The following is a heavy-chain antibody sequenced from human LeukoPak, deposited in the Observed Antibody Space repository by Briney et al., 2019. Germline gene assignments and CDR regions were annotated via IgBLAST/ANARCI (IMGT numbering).Heavy chain of an antibody. Sequence: SGTLSLTCAVSGGSISSSNWWSWVRQPPGKGLEWIGEIYHSGSTNYNPSLKSRVTISVDTSKNQFSLKLSSVTAADTAVYYCARFSYSSSDFDYWGQGTLATVSS. CDR3: ARFSYSSSDFDY. CDR2: IYHSGST. CDR1: GGSISSSNW. V-gene: IGHV4-4*02. J-gene: IGHJ4*02. D-gene: IGHD6-6*01.